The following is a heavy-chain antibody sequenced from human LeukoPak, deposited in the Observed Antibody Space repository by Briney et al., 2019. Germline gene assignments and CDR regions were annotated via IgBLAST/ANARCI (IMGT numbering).Heavy chain of an antibody. CDR1: GFTFSSYS. D-gene: IGHD3-10*01. V-gene: IGHV3-21*01. CDR2: ISSSSSYI. J-gene: IGHJ6*02. Sequence: GGSLRLSCAASGFTFSSYSMNWVRQAPGKGLEWVSSISSSSSYIYYADSVKGRFTISGDNAKNSLYLQMNSLRAEDTAVYYCAREVWFGEYYAMDVWGQGTTVTVSS. CDR3: AREVWFGEYYAMDV.